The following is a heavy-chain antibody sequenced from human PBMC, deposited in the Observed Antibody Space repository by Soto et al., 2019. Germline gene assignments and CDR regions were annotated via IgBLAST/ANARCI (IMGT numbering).Heavy chain of an antibody. Sequence: PGGSLRLSCAASGFTFSSYWMSWVRQAPGKGLEWVANIKQDGSEKYYVDSVKGRFTISRDNAKNSLYLQMNSPRAEDTAVYYCERTTGNWNDRALFDYWGQGTLVTVSS. CDR1: GFTFSSYW. CDR3: ERTTGNWNDRALFDY. CDR2: IKQDGSEK. J-gene: IGHJ4*02. V-gene: IGHV3-7*03. D-gene: IGHD1-1*01.